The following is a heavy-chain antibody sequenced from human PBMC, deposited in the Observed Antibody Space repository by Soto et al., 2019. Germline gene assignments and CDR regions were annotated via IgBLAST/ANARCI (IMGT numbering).Heavy chain of an antibody. Sequence: ASVKVSCKASGYTFTSYGISRVRQAPGQGLEWMGWISAYNGNTNYAQKLQGRVTMTTDTSTSTAYMELRSLRSDDTAVYYCARDLGPYCSGGSCYLADPWGQGTLVTVSS. CDR1: GYTFTSYG. CDR2: ISAYNGNT. J-gene: IGHJ5*02. D-gene: IGHD2-15*01. CDR3: ARDLGPYCSGGSCYLADP. V-gene: IGHV1-18*01.